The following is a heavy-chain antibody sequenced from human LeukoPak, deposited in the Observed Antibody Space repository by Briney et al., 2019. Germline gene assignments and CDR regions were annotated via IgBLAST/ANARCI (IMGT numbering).Heavy chain of an antibody. V-gene: IGHV1-8*01. D-gene: IGHD6-19*01. CDR2: MNPNSGNT. CDR3: TRGSSGRRDN. Sequence: GASVTVSFMSSVYTFTSCDINWVRQATGQGVEWMGWMNPNSGNTGYGQSFQGRITMTRDISIGTAYMELSNLTSEDTAIYYCTRGSSGRRDNWGQGTLVTVS. CDR1: VYTFTSCD. J-gene: IGHJ4*02.